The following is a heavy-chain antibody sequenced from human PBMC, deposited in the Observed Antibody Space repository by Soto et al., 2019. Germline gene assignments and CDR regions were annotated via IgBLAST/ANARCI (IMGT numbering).Heavy chain of an antibody. V-gene: IGHV3-21*01. CDR2: ISGSSSFM. D-gene: IGHD2-15*01. Sequence: VGSLRLSCAASGFTFSTYNMNWVRQAPGKGLEWVSSISGSSSFMEYADSVTGRFTISRDNAKNSLYLQMNSLRAEDTAVYYCARETFGVVVVAATSYYYYYMDVWGKGTTVTVSS. J-gene: IGHJ6*03. CDR1: GFTFSTYN. CDR3: ARETFGVVVVAATSYYYYYMDV.